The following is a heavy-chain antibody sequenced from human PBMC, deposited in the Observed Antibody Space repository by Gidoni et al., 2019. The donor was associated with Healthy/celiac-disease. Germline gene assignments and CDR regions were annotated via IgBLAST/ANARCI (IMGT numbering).Heavy chain of an antibody. J-gene: IGHJ6*02. CDR1: GFTFCDYY. CDR2: ISSSGSTI. Sequence: QVQLVESGGGLVKPGGSLRLSCAASGFTFCDYYISWIRQAPGKGLEWVSYISSSGSTIYYADSVKGRFTISRDNAKNSLYLQMNSLRAEDTAVYYCARDLVTMVRGVIYYYYGMDVWGQGTTVTVSS. D-gene: IGHD3-10*01. V-gene: IGHV3-11*01. CDR3: ARDLVTMVRGVIYYYYGMDV.